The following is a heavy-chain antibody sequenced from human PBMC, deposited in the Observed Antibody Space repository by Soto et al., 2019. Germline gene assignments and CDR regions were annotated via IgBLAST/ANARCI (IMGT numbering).Heavy chain of an antibody. J-gene: IGHJ4*02. CDR1: GFTFSSYA. V-gene: IGHV3-23*01. Sequence: EVQLLESGGGLVQPGGSLRLSCAASGFTFSSYAMSWVRQAPGKGLEWVSAISGSGGSTYYADSVKGRFTISRDNSKNTVYLQMKSLRAEDTAVYYCAKEYDYSSGWERIDYWGQGTLVTVSS. D-gene: IGHD6-19*01. CDR3: AKEYDYSSGWERIDY. CDR2: ISGSGGST.